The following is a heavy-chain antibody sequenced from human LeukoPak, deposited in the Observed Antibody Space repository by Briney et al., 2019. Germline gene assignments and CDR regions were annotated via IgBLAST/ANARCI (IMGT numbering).Heavy chain of an antibody. J-gene: IGHJ4*02. Sequence: PGGSLRLSCAASGFTFTSYWMSWVRQAPGKGLEWVGRIKSKTDGGTTDYAAPVKGRFTISRDDSKNTLYLQMNSLKTEDTAVYYFTTTLNFGVVTDYWGQETLVTVSS. CDR2: IKSKTDGGTT. CDR3: TTTLNFGVVTDY. D-gene: IGHD3-3*01. CDR1: GFTFTSYW. V-gene: IGHV3-15*01.